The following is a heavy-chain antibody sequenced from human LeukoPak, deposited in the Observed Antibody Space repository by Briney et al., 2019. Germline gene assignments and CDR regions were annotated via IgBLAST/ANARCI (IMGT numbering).Heavy chain of an antibody. V-gene: IGHV3-33*06. Sequence: AGGSLRLSCAASGFTFSSYGMHWVRQAPGKGLEWVAVIWYDGSNKYYADSVKGRFTISRDNSKNTLYLQMNSLRAEDTAVYYCAKGVVGATVSPYWGQGTLVTVSS. CDR1: GFTFSSYG. J-gene: IGHJ4*02. CDR2: IWYDGSNK. D-gene: IGHD1-26*01. CDR3: AKGVVGATVSPY.